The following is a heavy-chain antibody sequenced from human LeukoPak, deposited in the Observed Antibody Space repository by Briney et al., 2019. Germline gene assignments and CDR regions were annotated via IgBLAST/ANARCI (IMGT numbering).Heavy chain of an antibody. CDR1: GGSISSSSYY. V-gene: IGHV4-39*01. J-gene: IGHJ4*02. D-gene: IGHD5-24*01. CDR2: IYYSGST. CDR3: ARGSGGWLQRYYFDY. Sequence: KPSQTLSLTCTVSGGSISSSSYYWGWIRQPPGKGLEWIGSIYYSGSTYYNPSLKSRVTISVDTSKNQFSLKLSSVTAADTAVYYCARGSGGWLQRYYFDYWGQGTLVTVSS.